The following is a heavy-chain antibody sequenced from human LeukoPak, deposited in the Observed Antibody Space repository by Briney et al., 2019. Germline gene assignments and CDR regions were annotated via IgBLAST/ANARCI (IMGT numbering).Heavy chain of an antibody. Sequence: GGSLRLSCVASGFTFSNYAMSWVRLAPGRGLEWVSVISGSGLTTFYADPVKGRFTISRDNSKNTLYLQMNSLRAEDTAVYYCAKERREQSRDNYFDYWGQGTLVPVSS. CDR2: ISGSGLTT. J-gene: IGHJ4*02. CDR1: GFTFSNYA. CDR3: AKERREQSRDNYFDY. V-gene: IGHV3-23*01. D-gene: IGHD1-26*01.